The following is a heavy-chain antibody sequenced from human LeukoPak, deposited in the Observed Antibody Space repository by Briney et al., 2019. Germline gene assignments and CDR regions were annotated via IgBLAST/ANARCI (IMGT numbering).Heavy chain of an antibody. J-gene: IGHJ4*02. Sequence: GGSLRLSCAASGFTFRTYAMSWVRQTPGKEPEWVSEISGSGGSTYYADSVKGRFTISRDNSKNILYLRLNSLSPEDTAVYYCAKTNRGGIGQCLDYWGQGTLVTVSS. V-gene: IGHV3-23*01. CDR1: GFTFRTYA. CDR2: ISGSGGST. CDR3: AKTNRGGIGQCLDY. D-gene: IGHD3-10*01.